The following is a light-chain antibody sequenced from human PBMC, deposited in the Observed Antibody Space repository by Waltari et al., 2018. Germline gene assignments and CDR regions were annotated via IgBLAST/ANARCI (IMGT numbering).Light chain of an antibody. CDR1: QSVNDY. CDR3: QQRSNWPLT. V-gene: IGKV3-11*01. Sequence: EVVLTQSPATLSLSPGERATLSCRASQSVNDYLAWYQQKPGQAPRLLMYDASNRATGIPGRFSGSGSGTDFTLTISSLESEDFAVYYCQQRSNWPLTFGGGTKVEIK. J-gene: IGKJ4*01. CDR2: DAS.